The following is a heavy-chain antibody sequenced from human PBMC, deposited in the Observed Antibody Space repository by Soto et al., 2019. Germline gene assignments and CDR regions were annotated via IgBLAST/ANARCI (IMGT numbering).Heavy chain of an antibody. Sequence: SETLSLTCAVYGGSFSGYYWSWIRQPPGKGLEWIGEINHSGSTNYNPSLKSRVTISVDTSKNQFSLKLSSVTAADTAVYYCASVYSSGYNDYWGQGTLVTVSS. CDR2: INHSGST. CDR1: GGSFSGYY. V-gene: IGHV4-34*01. D-gene: IGHD6-19*01. J-gene: IGHJ4*02. CDR3: ASVYSSGYNDY.